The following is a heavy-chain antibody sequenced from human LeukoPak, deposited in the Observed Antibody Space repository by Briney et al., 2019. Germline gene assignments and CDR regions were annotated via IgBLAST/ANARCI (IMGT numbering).Heavy chain of an antibody. CDR1: GGSISPYF. V-gene: IGHV4-59*01. CDR2: MYSGGTT. J-gene: IGHJ3*02. D-gene: IGHD6-13*01. Sequence: SETLSLTCTVSGGSISPYFWSWIRQPPGKGLDWIGYMYSGGTTNYSPSLKSRVTISEDMSKNQFSLKLTSVTAADTAVYYCARHSGHSSTNDAFDIWGQGTMVIVSS. CDR3: ARHSGHSSTNDAFDI.